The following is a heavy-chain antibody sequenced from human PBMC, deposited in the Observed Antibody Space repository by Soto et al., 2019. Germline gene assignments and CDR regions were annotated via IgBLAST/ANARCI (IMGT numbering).Heavy chain of an antibody. Sequence: PGGSLRLSCAASGFTFNSYAMNWVRQAPGKGLEWVSSISGSGRTTYYADAVKGRFTISRDNSKNTLFLQMNSLRSEDTAVYYCAKGVATIVATGSWFDHWGQGTLVTVSS. CDR1: GFTFNSYA. V-gene: IGHV3-23*01. CDR3: AKGVATIVATGSWFDH. J-gene: IGHJ5*02. CDR2: ISGSGRTT. D-gene: IGHD5-12*01.